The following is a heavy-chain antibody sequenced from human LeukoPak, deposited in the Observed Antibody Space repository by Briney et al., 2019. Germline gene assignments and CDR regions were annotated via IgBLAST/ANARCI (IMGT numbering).Heavy chain of an antibody. CDR1: GYTFTGYY. CDR3: ARDYCSGGTCYSIDDY. Sequence: ASVKVSXKASGYTFTGYYMHWIRQAPGQGLEWMGQINPNSGATNYAQQFQGRFTMTRDTSISTAYMQLSRLRSDATALYYCARDYCSGGTCYSIDDYWGQGTLVTVSS. D-gene: IGHD2-15*01. J-gene: IGHJ4*02. CDR2: INPNSGAT. V-gene: IGHV1-2*06.